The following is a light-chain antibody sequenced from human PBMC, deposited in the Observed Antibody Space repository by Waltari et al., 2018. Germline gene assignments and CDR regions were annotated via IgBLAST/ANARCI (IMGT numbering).Light chain of an antibody. CDR3: QQYNDWSPFT. CDR1: QCISSK. Sequence: TLSVSPGERATLSCRASQCISSKLAWYQQKPGQAPRLLIYCASTRATDIPARFSGSGSGAEFTLTISSLQSEDSAVYHCQQYNDWSPFTFGPGTKVEIK. V-gene: IGKV3-15*01. J-gene: IGKJ3*01. CDR2: CAS.